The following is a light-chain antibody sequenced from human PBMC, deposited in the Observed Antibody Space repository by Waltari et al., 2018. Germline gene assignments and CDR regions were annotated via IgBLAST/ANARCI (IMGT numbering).Light chain of an antibody. V-gene: IGLV2-14*01. Sequence: QSALTQPASVSGSPGQSLTISCPGTSSDVGGYNYVSWYQQHPGKAPKLMIYDVSKRPSGVSNRFSGSKSGNTASLTISGLQAEDEADYYCSSYTSSSTLWVFGGGTKLTVL. CDR1: SSDVGGYNY. CDR3: SSYTSSSTLWV. CDR2: DVS. J-gene: IGLJ3*02.